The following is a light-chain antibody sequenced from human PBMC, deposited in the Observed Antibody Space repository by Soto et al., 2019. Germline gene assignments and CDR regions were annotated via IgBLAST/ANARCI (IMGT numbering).Light chain of an antibody. V-gene: IGKV1-8*01. Sequence: AIRMTQSPSSLSASTGDRVTITCRASQGISSYLAWYQQKPGKATKLLIYAASTLQSGVPSRFSGSGSGTYFTLTISGLQSEDFATYYCQQYYSYPRTFGQGIKVEIK. CDR2: AAS. CDR1: QGISSY. J-gene: IGKJ1*01. CDR3: QQYYSYPRT.